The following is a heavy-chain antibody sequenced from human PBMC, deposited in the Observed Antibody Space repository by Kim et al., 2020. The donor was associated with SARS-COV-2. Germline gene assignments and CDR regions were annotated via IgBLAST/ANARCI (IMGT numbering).Heavy chain of an antibody. Sequence: SETLSLTCAVYGGSFSGYYWSWIRQPPGKGLEWIGEINHSGSTNYNPSLKSRVTISVDTSKNQFSLKLSSVTAADTAVYYCAREGRGARVFDYWGQGTLVTVSS. CDR3: AREGRGARVFDY. J-gene: IGHJ4*02. D-gene: IGHD3-10*01. CDR2: INHSGST. CDR1: GGSFSGYY. V-gene: IGHV4-34*01.